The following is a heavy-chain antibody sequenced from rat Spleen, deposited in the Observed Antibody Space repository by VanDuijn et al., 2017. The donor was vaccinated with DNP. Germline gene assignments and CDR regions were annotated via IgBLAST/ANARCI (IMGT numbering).Heavy chain of an antibody. J-gene: IGHJ1*01. CDR1: GFSLTSYG. CDR3: TRVLYNGYQRHYWSFDF. V-gene: IGHV2S12*01. Sequence: QVQLKESGPGLVQPSQTLSLTCTVSGFSLTSYGVSWVRQPPGKGLEWIAAISSGGGTYYNSVLKSRLSISRDTSKSQVFLKMNSLQTEDTAIYFCTRVLYNGYQRHYWSFDFWGPGTMVTVSS. CDR2: ISSGGGT. D-gene: IGHD1-6*01.